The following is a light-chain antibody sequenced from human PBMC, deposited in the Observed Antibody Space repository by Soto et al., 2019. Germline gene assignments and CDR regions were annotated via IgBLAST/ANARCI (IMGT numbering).Light chain of an antibody. V-gene: IGKV3-15*01. CDR1: QSVRSN. CDR3: QQYRSWPRT. CDR2: GAS. Sequence: EIVMTQSPATLSVSPGERATLSCRASQSVRSNLAWYQQKPGQAPRLLTYGASTRATDMPGRFSGRGAGAEFTLTISSLQSEDFAVYYCQQYRSWPRTFGQGTKVDIK. J-gene: IGKJ1*01.